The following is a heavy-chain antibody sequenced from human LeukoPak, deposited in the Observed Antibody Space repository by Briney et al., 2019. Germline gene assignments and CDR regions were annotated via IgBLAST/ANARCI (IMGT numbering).Heavy chain of an antibody. V-gene: IGHV3-48*03. Sequence: PGGSLRLSCAASEFPFNNYEMNWVRQAPGKGLEWVSYISSSGRTIYYADSVKGRFTISRDNAKNSLYLQMNSLRAEDTAVYYCARSMVRGAPFHWWGQGTLVTVSS. CDR2: ISSSGRTI. CDR3: ARSMVRGAPFHW. CDR1: EFPFNNYE. D-gene: IGHD3-10*01. J-gene: IGHJ4*02.